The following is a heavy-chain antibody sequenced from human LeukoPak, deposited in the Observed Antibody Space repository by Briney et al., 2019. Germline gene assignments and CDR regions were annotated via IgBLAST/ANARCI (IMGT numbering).Heavy chain of an antibody. V-gene: IGHV1-2*02. CDR1: GYTFTGYY. D-gene: IGHD2-2*01. J-gene: IGHJ4*02. CDR2: INPNSGGT. CDR3: ARVSSYCSSTSCPTLYYSDY. Sequence: ASVKVSCKASGYTFTGYYMHWVRQAPGQGLEWMGWINPNSGGTNYAQKFQGRVTMTRDTSISTAYMELSRLRSDDTAVYYCARVSSYCSSTSCPTLYYSDYWGQGTLVTVSS.